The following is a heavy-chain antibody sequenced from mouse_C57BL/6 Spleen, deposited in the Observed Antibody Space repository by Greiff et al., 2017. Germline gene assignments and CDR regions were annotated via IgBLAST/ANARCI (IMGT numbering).Heavy chain of an antibody. D-gene: IGHD1-1*01. J-gene: IGHJ4*01. Sequence: QVQLQQPGAELVKPGASVKLSCKASGYTFTSYWMHWVKQRPGRGLEWIGRFDPNSGGTKYNEKFKSKATLTVDKPSSTAYMQLSSLTSEDSAVYYCARWGYYGNYAMDYWGQGTSVTVSS. V-gene: IGHV1-72*01. CDR1: GYTFTSYW. CDR3: ARWGYYGNYAMDY. CDR2: FDPNSGGT.